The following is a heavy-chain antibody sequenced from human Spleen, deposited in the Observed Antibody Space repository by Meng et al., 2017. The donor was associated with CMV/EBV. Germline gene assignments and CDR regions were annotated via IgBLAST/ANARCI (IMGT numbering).Heavy chain of an antibody. CDR2: IYYNENT. Sequence: SETLSLTCTVSGGSIRSYYWSWIRQPPGKGLEWIGYIYYNENTNYNPSLKSRVTISVDTSKNQFSLKLSSVTAADTAVYYCARGVGSPWNEYFQHWGQGTLVTVSS. CDR1: GGSIRSYY. D-gene: IGHD1-1*01. CDR3: ARGVGSPWNEYFQH. V-gene: IGHV4-59*12. J-gene: IGHJ1*01.